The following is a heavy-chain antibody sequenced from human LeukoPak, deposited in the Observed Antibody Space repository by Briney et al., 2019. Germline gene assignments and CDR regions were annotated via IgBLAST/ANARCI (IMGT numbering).Heavy chain of an antibody. D-gene: IGHD3-9*01. J-gene: IGHJ4*02. CDR2: VHYSGST. CDR3: SRHCALGEYDFLTAYWQSGVFDY. V-gene: IGHV4-39*01. CDR1: GGYISTSSYY. Sequence: SEALSLTCTVSGGYISTSSYYWGWLRPPPGQGLVWIGRVHYSGSTYYNPSLKSRLTISENTSKKQFPLKLSSVTDANTAVYYCSRHCALGEYDFLTAYWQSGVFDYWGQGTLVTVSS.